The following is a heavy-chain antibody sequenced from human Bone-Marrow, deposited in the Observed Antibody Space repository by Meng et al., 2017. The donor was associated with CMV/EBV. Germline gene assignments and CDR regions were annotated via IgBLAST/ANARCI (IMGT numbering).Heavy chain of an antibody. J-gene: IGHJ6*02. CDR1: GFTFSDYY. CDR2: ISSSSTI. Sequence: GESLKISCAASGFTFSDYYMNWVRQAPGKGLEWVSSISSSSTIYYADSVKGRFTISRDNAKNSLYLQMSSLKASDTAMYYCARLGYSGSSDYYYGMDVWGQGTTVTVSS. D-gene: IGHD1-26*01. V-gene: IGHV3-69-1*01. CDR3: ARLGYSGSSDYYYGMDV.